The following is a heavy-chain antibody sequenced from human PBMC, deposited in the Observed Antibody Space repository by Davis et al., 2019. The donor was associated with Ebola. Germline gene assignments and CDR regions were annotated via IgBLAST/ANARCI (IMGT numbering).Heavy chain of an antibody. CDR1: GGSISPYY. D-gene: IGHD2-2*01. Sequence: PSETLSLTCTVSGGSISPYYWSWIRQPPGKGLDWIGYVEHHGRTEYIPSFNSRVTISVDTSKNQFSLELSSVTAADTAVYYCASQPLGYCSSTSCGPQFDRWGQGTLVTVSS. J-gene: IGHJ5*02. V-gene: IGHV4-59*12. CDR3: ASQPLGYCSSTSCGPQFDR. CDR2: VEHHGRT.